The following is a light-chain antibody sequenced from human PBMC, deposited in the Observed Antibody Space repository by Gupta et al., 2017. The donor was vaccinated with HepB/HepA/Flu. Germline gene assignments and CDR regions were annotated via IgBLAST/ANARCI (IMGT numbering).Light chain of an antibody. CDR3: QQLNSYPIT. Sequence: DIQLTQSPSFLSASVGDRVTLTCRASQGISSYLAWYQQKPGKAPKLLIYAASTWQSGVPSRFSGSGSGTEFTLTISSLQPEDFATYYCQQLNSYPITFGQGTRLEIK. CDR2: AAS. CDR1: QGISSY. J-gene: IGKJ5*01. V-gene: IGKV1-9*01.